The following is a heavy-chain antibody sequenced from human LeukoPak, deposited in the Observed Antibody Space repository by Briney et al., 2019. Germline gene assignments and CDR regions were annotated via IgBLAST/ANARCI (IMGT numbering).Heavy chain of an antibody. CDR2: IYTSGST. D-gene: IGHD1-1*01. Sequence: SETLSLTCTVSGGSISSGSYYWSWIRQPAGKGLEWIGRIYTSGSTNYNPSLKSRVTISVDTSENQFSLKLSSVTAADTAVYYCARELLNRGTTGTGHFDYWGQGTLVTVSS. J-gene: IGHJ4*02. CDR3: ARELLNRGTTGTGHFDY. V-gene: IGHV4-61*02. CDR1: GGSISSGSYY.